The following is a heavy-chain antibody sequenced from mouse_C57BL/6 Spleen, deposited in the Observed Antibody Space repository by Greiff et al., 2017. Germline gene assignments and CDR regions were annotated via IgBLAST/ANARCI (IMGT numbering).Heavy chain of an antibody. Sequence: VQLQQPGAELVKPGASVKMSCKASGYTFTSYWITWVKQRPGQGLEWIGDIYPGSGSTNYNEKFKSKATLTVDTSSSTAYMQLSSLTSEDSAVYYCARGLFCDYLPIDYWGQGTSVTVSS. CDR3: ARGLFCDYLPIDY. CDR2: IYPGSGST. CDR1: GYTFTSYW. J-gene: IGHJ4*01. V-gene: IGHV1-55*01. D-gene: IGHD2-4*01.